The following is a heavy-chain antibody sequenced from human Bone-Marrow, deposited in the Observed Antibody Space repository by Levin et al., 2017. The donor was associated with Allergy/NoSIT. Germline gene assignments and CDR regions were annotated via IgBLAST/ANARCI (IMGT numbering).Heavy chain of an antibody. D-gene: IGHD3-10*01. V-gene: IGHV3-53*01. CDR1: GITATNKY. J-gene: IGHJ4*02. CDR3: AYGPFDY. Sequence: GESLKISCAASGITATNKYMSWVRQAPGKGLKWGSVIYSDGSTFYADSVKGRFTISRDYSKNTLYLQMNSLRAEDTAIYYCAYGPFDYWGQGTLVTVSS. CDR2: IYSDGST.